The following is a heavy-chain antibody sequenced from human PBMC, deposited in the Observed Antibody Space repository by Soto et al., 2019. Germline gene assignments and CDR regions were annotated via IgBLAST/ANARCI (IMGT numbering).Heavy chain of an antibody. J-gene: IGHJ4*02. Sequence: PSETLSLTCTVSGGSIRNNYWSWIRQPPGKGLEGIGYIYYSGSTYYDPSLKSRVTISVDTSKSQFSLKLSSVTAADTAVYYCARGYYDSSGYPGHWGQGTLVTVSS. V-gene: IGHV4-59*08. CDR1: GGSIRNNY. D-gene: IGHD3-22*01. CDR3: ARGYYDSSGYPGH. CDR2: IYYSGST.